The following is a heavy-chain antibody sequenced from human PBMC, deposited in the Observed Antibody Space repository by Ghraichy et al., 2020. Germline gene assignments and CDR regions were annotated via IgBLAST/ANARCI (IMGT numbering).Heavy chain of an antibody. V-gene: IGHV4-59*01. CDR2: IYYSGST. Sequence: ESLNISCTVSTGSINSYYWNWIRQSPGKGLEWIGFIYYSGSTLYNPSLKSRVTISVDRSKSQFYLNLRYVTAADTAVYYCARDPGVIGYNYLEAFDIGGQGTTVTVSS. J-gene: IGHJ3*02. CDR1: TGSINSYY. CDR3: ARDPGVIGYNYLEAFDI. D-gene: IGHD5-24*01.